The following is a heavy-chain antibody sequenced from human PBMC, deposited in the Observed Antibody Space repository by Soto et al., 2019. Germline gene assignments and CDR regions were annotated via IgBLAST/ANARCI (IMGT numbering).Heavy chain of an antibody. J-gene: IGHJ4*02. CDR1: GYTLTNYA. CDR3: ARGSGYYYWDDY. CDR2: INAGNGNT. Sequence: GASVKVSCKASGYTLTNYAMHWVRQAPGQRLEWMGWINAGNGNTKYSQKFQGRVTITRDTSANTAYMELSSLRSEDTAVYYCARGSGYYYWDDYWGQGTLVTVSS. D-gene: IGHD3-22*01. V-gene: IGHV1-3*01.